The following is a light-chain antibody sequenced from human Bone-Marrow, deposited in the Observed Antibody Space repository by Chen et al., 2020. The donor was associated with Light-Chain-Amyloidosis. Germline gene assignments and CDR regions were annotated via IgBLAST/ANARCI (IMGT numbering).Light chain of an antibody. CDR2: EDD. CDR3: QSYQGSSQGV. Sequence: NFMLTKPHSVSESPGKTVIISCTRSSGSIATNYVQWYQQRPGSSPTTVIYEDDQRPSGVPDRFSGSIDRSSTSPSLTISGLKTEDEADYYCQSYQGSSQGVFGGGTKLTVL. V-gene: IGLV6-57*01. J-gene: IGLJ3*02. CDR1: SGSIATNY.